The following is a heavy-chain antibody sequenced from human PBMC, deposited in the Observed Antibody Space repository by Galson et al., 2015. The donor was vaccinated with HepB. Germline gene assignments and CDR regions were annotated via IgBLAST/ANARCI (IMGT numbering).Heavy chain of an antibody. CDR2: ISWNSGSI. Sequence: SLRLSCAASGFTFDDYAMHWVRQAPGKGLEWVSGISWNSGSIGYADSVKGRFTISRDNAKNSLYLQMNSLRAEDTALYYCAKEARSRFLEWAEDAFDIWGQGTMVTVSS. J-gene: IGHJ3*02. CDR3: AKEARSRFLEWAEDAFDI. D-gene: IGHD3-3*01. V-gene: IGHV3-9*01. CDR1: GFTFDDYA.